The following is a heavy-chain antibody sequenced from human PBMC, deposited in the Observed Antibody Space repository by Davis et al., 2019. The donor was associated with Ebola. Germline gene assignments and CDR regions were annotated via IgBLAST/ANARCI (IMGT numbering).Heavy chain of an antibody. CDR1: GGSFSGYY. CDR3: ARDAGMATIGLGDAFDI. V-gene: IGHV4-34*01. CDR2: INHSGST. J-gene: IGHJ3*02. D-gene: IGHD5-24*01. Sequence: MPSETLSLTCAVYGGSFSGYYWSWIRQPPGKGLEWIGEINHSGSTNYNPSLKSRVTISVDTSKNQFSLKLSSVTAADTAVYYCARDAGMATIGLGDAFDIWGQGTMVTVSS.